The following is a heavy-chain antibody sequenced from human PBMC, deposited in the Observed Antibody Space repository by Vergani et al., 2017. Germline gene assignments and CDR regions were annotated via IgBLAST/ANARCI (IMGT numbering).Heavy chain of an antibody. Sequence: QVQLVQSGAEVKKPGSSVKVSCKASGGTFSSYAISWVRQAPGQGLEWMGGIIPMFGTANYAQKFQGRVTITADEFTSTAYMELSSLRSEDTAVYYCAGDCEGCSSNSFYQAFDYWGQGTLVTVSS. D-gene: IGHD2-2*01. V-gene: IGHV1-69*12. J-gene: IGHJ4*02. CDR1: GGTFSSYA. CDR2: IIPMFGTA. CDR3: AGDCEGCSSNSFYQAFDY.